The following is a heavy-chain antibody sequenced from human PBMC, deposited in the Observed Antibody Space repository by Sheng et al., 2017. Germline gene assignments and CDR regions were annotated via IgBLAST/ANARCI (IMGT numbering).Heavy chain of an antibody. D-gene: IGHD2-2*01. J-gene: IGHJ4*02. CDR1: GGTFSSYA. CDR2: IIPILGIA. V-gene: IGHV1-69*04. CDR3: ASGYPGGYCSSTSCLAFDY. Sequence: QVQLVQSGAEVKKPGSSVKVSCKASGGTFSSYAISWVRQAPGQGLEWMGGIIPILGIANYAQKFQGRVTITADKSTSTAYMELSSLRSEDTAVYYCASGYPGGYCSSTSCLAFDYWGQGTLVTVSS.